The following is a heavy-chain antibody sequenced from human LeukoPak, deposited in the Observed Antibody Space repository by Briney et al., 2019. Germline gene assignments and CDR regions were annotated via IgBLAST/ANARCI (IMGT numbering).Heavy chain of an antibody. CDR1: GGSIRSYY. V-gene: IGHV4-59*01. J-gene: IGHJ6*02. CDR3: ARDRAIVGAQGYYYGMDV. D-gene: IGHD1-26*01. CDR2: IYYTGST. Sequence: SETLSLTCTVSGGSIRSYYWSWIRQPPGKGLEWIGYIYYTGSTNYNPSLKSRVTISVDTSKNQFSLKLSSVTAADTAVYYCARDRAIVGAQGYYYGMDVWGQGTTVTVSS.